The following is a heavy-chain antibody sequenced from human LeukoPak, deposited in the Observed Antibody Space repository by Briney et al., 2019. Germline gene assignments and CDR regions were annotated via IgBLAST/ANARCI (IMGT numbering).Heavy chain of an antibody. CDR2: ITTSSSNE. CDR1: GFTFSSYG. D-gene: IGHD3-22*01. CDR3: ARATYDSSGYYTFDY. J-gene: IGHJ4*02. V-gene: IGHV3-48*02. Sequence: GGSLRLSCAASGFTFSSYGMNWVRQAPGEGLEWISYITTSSSNEFYADSVKGRFTSSRDSAKNSLYLHMNSLRDEDTAVYYCARATYDSSGYYTFDYWGQGTLVTVSS.